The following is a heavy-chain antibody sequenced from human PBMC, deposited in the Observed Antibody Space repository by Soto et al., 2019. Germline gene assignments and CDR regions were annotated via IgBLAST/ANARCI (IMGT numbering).Heavy chain of an antibody. CDR2: IPVSGDTT. Sequence: EMQLLESGGGLVQPGGSLRLSCAASGFTFSDYAMSWVRQAPGKGLEWVSAIPVSGDTTYYADPVKGRFTISRDNSKNTLFLQMNGLRAEDTAVYHCAKVIFPTGVNDAMDVWGQGTTVAVSS. CDR1: GFTFSDYA. J-gene: IGHJ6*02. CDR3: AKVIFPTGVNDAMDV. D-gene: IGHD1-1*01. V-gene: IGHV3-23*01.